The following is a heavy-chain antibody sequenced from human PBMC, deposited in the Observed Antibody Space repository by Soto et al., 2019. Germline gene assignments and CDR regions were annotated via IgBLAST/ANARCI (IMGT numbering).Heavy chain of an antibody. D-gene: IGHD3-22*01. CDR1: GGTFSSYA. V-gene: IGHV1-69*12. CDR3: ASHSDSSGYYYLGLDY. J-gene: IGHJ4*02. Sequence: VQLEQSGAAVKRPGSSVKVSCKASGGTFSSYAISWVRQAPGKGLEWMGGIIPIFGTADNAQKFQGRVTITADESTTTAYMELRSLSSEDTAVYYCASHSDSSGYYYLGLDYWGQGTLVTVSS. CDR2: IIPIFGTA.